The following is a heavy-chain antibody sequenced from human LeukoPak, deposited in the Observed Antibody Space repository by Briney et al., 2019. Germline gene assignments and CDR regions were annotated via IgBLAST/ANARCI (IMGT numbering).Heavy chain of an antibody. J-gene: IGHJ4*02. CDR3: AREVFN. CDR1: GFTFSSYA. V-gene: IGHV3-7*01. D-gene: IGHD3-3*01. CDR2: IKQDGSEK. Sequence: GGSLRLSCAASGFTFSSYAMSWVRQAPGKGLEWVANIKQDGSEKYYVDSVKGRFTISRDNAKNSLYLQMNSLRAEDTAVYYCAREVFNWGQGTLVTVSS.